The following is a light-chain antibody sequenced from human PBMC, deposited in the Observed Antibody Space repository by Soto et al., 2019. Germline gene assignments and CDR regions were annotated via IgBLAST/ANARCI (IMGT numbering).Light chain of an antibody. CDR2: GAS. J-gene: IGKJ1*01. Sequence: EVMLTQSPGTLSLSPGERATLSCRASQSVSSNYLAWYQQKSGQAPRLLIYGASNRATGIPDRFSGSGSGTEFTLTIRRLEPEDFAVYYGQQYDTSPRTFGQGTKVEFK. CDR3: QQYDTSPRT. CDR1: QSVSSNY. V-gene: IGKV3-20*01.